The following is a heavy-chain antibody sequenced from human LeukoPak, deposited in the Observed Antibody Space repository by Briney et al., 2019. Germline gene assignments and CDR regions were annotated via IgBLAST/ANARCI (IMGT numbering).Heavy chain of an antibody. D-gene: IGHD1-26*01. CDR2: IYHSGST. Sequence: PSETLSLTCAVSGYSISSGYYWGWIRQPPGKGLEWTGIIYHSGSTYYNPSLKSRVTISVDTSKNQFSLKLSSVAAADTAVYYCARAQVGATDWFDPWGQGTLVTVSS. CDR1: GYSISSGYY. CDR3: ARAQVGATDWFDP. V-gene: IGHV4-38-2*01. J-gene: IGHJ5*02.